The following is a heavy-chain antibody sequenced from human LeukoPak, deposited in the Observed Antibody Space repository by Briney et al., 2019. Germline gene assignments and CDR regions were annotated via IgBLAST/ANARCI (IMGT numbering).Heavy chain of an antibody. Sequence: GGSLRLSCAASGFIFGNYAMSWVRQAPGKGPEWVSAVNGSGDTTYYADSVKGRFTISRDNSKNTMYLEMNSLRAEDTAVYYCAKDLRAVAGRGPFDYWGQGTLVTVSS. V-gene: IGHV3-23*01. CDR1: GFIFGNYA. J-gene: IGHJ4*02. CDR2: VNGSGDTT. CDR3: AKDLRAVAGRGPFDY. D-gene: IGHD6-19*01.